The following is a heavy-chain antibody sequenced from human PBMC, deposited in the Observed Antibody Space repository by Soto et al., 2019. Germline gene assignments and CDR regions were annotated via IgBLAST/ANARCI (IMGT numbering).Heavy chain of an antibody. Sequence: AGGSLRLSCAASGFTFSSYGMHWVRQAPGKGLEWVAVISYDGSNKYYADSVKGRFTISRDNSKNTLYLQMNSLRAEDTAVYYCAKLSTASDYWGQGTLVTVSS. D-gene: IGHD4-17*01. CDR1: GFTFSSYG. CDR3: AKLSTASDY. CDR2: ISYDGSNK. J-gene: IGHJ4*02. V-gene: IGHV3-30*18.